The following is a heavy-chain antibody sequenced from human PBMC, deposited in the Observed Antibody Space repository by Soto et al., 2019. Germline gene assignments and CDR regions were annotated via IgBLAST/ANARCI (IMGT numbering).Heavy chain of an antibody. CDR2: IYSGGGT. J-gene: IGHJ1*01. CDR3: ARDLVGATTEYFQH. CDR1: GFTVSNNY. D-gene: IGHD1-26*01. Sequence: EVQLVESGGGLVQPGGSLRLSCAASGFTVSNNYMSWVRQAPGKGLERVSVIYSGGGTYYADSVKGRFTISRDNSKNTLYLQMNSLRAEDTAVYYCARDLVGATTEYFQHWGQGTLVTVSS. V-gene: IGHV3-66*01.